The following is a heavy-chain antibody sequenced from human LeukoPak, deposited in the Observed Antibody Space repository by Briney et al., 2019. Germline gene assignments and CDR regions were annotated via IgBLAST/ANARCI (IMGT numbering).Heavy chain of an antibody. CDR3: ARGTSGYSSSWYEIDY. D-gene: IGHD6-13*01. V-gene: IGHV1-69*04. Sequence: SVKVSCKASGGTFSSYAISWVRKAPGQGLEWMGRIIPILGIANYAQKFQGRVAITADKSTSTAYMELSSLRSEDTAVYYCARGTSGYSSSWYEIDYWGQGTLVTVSS. CDR1: GGTFSSYA. J-gene: IGHJ4*02. CDR2: IIPILGIA.